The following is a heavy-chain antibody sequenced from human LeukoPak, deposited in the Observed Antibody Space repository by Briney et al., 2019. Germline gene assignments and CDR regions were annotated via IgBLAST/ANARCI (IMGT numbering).Heavy chain of an antibody. CDR2: INHSGST. D-gene: IGHD3-10*01. Sequence: SETLSLTCAVYGGSFSGYYWSWVRQPPGKGLELIGEINHSGSTNYNPSLKSRVTVSAATSKNQFSLKLSSVTAADTAVYYCARHLDYYGSGSYLAHIDYWGQGTLVTVSS. CDR3: ARHLDYYGSGSYLAHIDY. CDR1: GGSFSGYY. J-gene: IGHJ4*02. V-gene: IGHV4-34*01.